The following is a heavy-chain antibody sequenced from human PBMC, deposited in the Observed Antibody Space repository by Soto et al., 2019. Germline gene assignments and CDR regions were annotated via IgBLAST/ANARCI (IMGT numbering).Heavy chain of an antibody. CDR3: ARLTGSGSYYVNC. CDR1: GGSISSSSHY. V-gene: IGHV4-39*01. D-gene: IGHD3-10*01. Sequence: SETLSLTCTVSGGSISSSSHYWGWIRQPPGRGLECIGTIFYSGNTYYNPSLEGRITMSVDTSKNQFSLKLRSVTAADSAVYFCARLTGSGSYYVNCWGQGTLVTVSS. CDR2: IFYSGNT. J-gene: IGHJ4*02.